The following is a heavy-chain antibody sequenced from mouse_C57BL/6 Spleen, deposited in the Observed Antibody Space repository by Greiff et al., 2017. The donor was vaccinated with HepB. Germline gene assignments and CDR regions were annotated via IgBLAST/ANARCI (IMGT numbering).Heavy chain of an antibody. CDR3: VRHPLPMDY. CDR2: IRSKSNNYAT. CDR1: GFSFNTYA. J-gene: IGHJ4*01. Sequence: EVKLVESGGGLVQPKGSLKLSCAASGFSFNTYAMNWVRQAPGKGLEWVARIRSKSNNYATYYADSVKDRFTISRDDSESMLYLQMNNLKTEDTAMYYCVRHPLPMDYWGQGTSVTVSS. V-gene: IGHV10-1*01.